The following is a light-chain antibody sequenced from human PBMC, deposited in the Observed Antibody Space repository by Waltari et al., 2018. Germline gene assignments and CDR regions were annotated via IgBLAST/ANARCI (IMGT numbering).Light chain of an antibody. CDR2: EDS. CDR3: QTWTRSGVV. CDR1: KLGDNY. V-gene: IGLV3-1*01. J-gene: IGLJ2*01. Sequence: SFELTQAPSVSVSPGQTASVTCSGDKLGDNYVGWYQQKPGHSAVWIIYEDSERPSGIPRRFSGSKSGNTATLTISATQAMDEADDYCQTWTRSGVVFGGGTKLPVL.